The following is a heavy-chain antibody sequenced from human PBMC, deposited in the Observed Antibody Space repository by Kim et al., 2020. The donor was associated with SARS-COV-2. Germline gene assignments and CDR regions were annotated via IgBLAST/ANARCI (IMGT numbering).Heavy chain of an antibody. CDR2: GSDK. Sequence: GSDKFYVDYATGRFTISRDNARNSLFLQMNSLRPEDTAVYFCARAVNSDYWGQGTLVTVSS. D-gene: IGHD2-21*01. V-gene: IGHV3-7*01. J-gene: IGHJ4*02. CDR3: ARAVNSDY.